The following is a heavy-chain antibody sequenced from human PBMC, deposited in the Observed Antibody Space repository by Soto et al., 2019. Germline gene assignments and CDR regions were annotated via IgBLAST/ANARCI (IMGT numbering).Heavy chain of an antibody. J-gene: IGHJ5*02. D-gene: IGHD6-19*01. CDR2: IYQSGVT. CDR3: AGMPYTSGLRFDP. CDR1: GDSYSISTYS. V-gene: IGHV4-30-2*01. Sequence: KPSETLSLTCTISGDSYSISTYSWSWIRQPPGKALEWVGFIYQSGVTSYNPSLKGRVSISLDRSNNQCSLKLRSVTAADTAVYYCAGMPYTSGLRFDPWGPGTLVTVSS.